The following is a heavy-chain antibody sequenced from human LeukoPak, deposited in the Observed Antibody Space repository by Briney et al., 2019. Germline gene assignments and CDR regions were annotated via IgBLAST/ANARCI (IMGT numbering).Heavy chain of an antibody. CDR3: ARDAPPTSDAFDI. Sequence: GGSLRLSCAASGFTFSSYSMNWVRQAPGKGLEWVSSISSSSSYIYYADSVKGRFTISRDNAKNSLYLQMNSLRAEDTAVYYCARDAPPTSDAFDIWGQGTMVTVSS. J-gene: IGHJ3*02. CDR2: ISSSSSYI. CDR1: GFTFSSYS. V-gene: IGHV3-21*01.